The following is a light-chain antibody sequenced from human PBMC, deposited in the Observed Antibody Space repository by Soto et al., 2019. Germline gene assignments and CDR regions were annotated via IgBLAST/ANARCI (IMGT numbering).Light chain of an antibody. V-gene: IGKV1-5*03. CDR2: KAS. CDR1: QSVSSW. CDR3: QQYESFPLT. Sequence: DIQMTQSPSSLSASVGDRVTITCRASQSVSSWLAWYQQKPGRAPKLLIYKASSLDSGVPSTFSGSGSGTEFTLDISSLQPDDVATYYCQQYESFPLTFGGGTKVEIK. J-gene: IGKJ4*01.